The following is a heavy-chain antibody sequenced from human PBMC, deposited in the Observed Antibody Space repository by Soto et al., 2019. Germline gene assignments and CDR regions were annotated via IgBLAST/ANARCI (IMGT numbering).Heavy chain of an antibody. J-gene: IGHJ5*02. V-gene: IGHV3-23*01. Sequence: GVSLRLSCSASGFTFSSYAMSWVRQAQGKGLEWVSAISGSGGSTYYADSVKGRFTISRDNSKNTLYLQMNSLRAEDTAVYYCAKDEGSSSWLEYNWFDPWGQGTLVTVSS. CDR1: GFTFSSYA. CDR2: ISGSGGST. CDR3: AKDEGSSSWLEYNWFDP. D-gene: IGHD6-13*01.